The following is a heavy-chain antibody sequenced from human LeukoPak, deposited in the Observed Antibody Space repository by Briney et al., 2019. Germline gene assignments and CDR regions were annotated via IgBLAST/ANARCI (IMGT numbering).Heavy chain of an antibody. D-gene: IGHD4-11*01. CDR2: VYSGGST. Sequence: GGSLRLSCAASGFIVSSSFMSWVRQAPGKGLEWVSVVYSGGSTYYADSVKGRFTNSRDNSKNTLYLQMNSLRVEDTAMYYCVRDGVDYSFEYWGQGTPVTVSS. CDR3: VRDGVDYSFEY. V-gene: IGHV3-53*01. J-gene: IGHJ4*02. CDR1: GFIVSSSF.